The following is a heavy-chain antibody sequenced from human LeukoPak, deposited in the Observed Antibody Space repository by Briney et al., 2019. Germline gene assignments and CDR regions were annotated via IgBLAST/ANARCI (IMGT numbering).Heavy chain of an antibody. D-gene: IGHD7-27*01. CDR1: GYTFTSYD. J-gene: IGHJ3*02. V-gene: IGHV1-8*01. Sequence: GASVKVSCKASGYTFTSYDINWVRQATGQGLEWMGWMNPNSGNTGYAQKFQGRVTMTRNTSISTAYMELSSLRSEDTAAYYCARSGRSLGAFDIWGQGTMVTVSS. CDR3: ARSGRSLGAFDI. CDR2: MNPNSGNT.